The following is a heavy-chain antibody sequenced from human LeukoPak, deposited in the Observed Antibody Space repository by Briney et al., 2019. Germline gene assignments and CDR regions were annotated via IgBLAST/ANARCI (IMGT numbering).Heavy chain of an antibody. Sequence: TGGSPRLSCAASGFTFSSYSMNWVRQAPGKGLEWVSYISSSSSTIYYADSVKGRFTISRDNAKNSLYLQMNSLRAEDTAVYYCARRNIAVADAFDIWGQGTMVTVSS. V-gene: IGHV3-48*01. J-gene: IGHJ3*02. CDR2: ISSSSSTI. CDR1: GFTFSSYS. D-gene: IGHD6-19*01. CDR3: ARRNIAVADAFDI.